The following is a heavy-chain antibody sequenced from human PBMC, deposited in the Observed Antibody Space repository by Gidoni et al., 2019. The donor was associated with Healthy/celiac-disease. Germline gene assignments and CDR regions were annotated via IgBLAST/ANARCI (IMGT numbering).Heavy chain of an antibody. D-gene: IGHD6-13*01. Sequence: QVQLVESGGGVVQPGRSRRLSCAASGFTFSSYGMHWVRQPPGKGLEWVAVISYDGSNKYYADSVKGRFTISRDNSKNTLYLQMNSLRAEDTAVYYCAKDTAAYDYWYFDLWGRGTLVTVSS. J-gene: IGHJ2*01. CDR2: ISYDGSNK. V-gene: IGHV3-30*18. CDR1: GFTFSSYG. CDR3: AKDTAAYDYWYFDL.